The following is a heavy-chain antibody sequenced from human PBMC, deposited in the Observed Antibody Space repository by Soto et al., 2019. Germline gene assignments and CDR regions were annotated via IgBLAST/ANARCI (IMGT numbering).Heavy chain of an antibody. CDR1: GFTFSSYA. J-gene: IGHJ4*02. V-gene: IGHV3-23*01. D-gene: IGHD2-21*02. CDR2: ISGSGGST. CDR3: AKGNGGNSFWLPFDY. Sequence: GGSLRLSCAASGFTFSSYAMSWVRQAPGKGLEWVSAISGSGGSTYYADSVKGRFTISRDNSKNTLYLQMNSLRAEDTAVYYCAKGNGGNSFWLPFDYWGQGTLVTVSS.